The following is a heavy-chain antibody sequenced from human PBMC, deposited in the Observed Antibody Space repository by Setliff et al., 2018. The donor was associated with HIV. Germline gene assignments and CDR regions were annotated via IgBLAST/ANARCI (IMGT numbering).Heavy chain of an antibody. V-gene: IGHV4-61*02. CDR1: GVSINTGSFY. CDR2: IYTSGST. D-gene: IGHD3-10*01. CDR3: ARVAFYGPGSHDYFDH. J-gene: IGHJ4*01. Sequence: PSETLSLTCTVSGVSINTGSFYWNWTRQPAGKGLEWIGRIYTSGSTSYTPSLKSRVSISVDTSKNQFSLKLNSVTATDTAMYYCARVAFYGPGSHDYFDHWGHGILVTVSS.